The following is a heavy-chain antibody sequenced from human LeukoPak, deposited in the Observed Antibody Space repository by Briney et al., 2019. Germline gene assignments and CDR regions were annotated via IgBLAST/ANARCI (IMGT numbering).Heavy chain of an antibody. CDR1: GGSISSSSYY. J-gene: IGHJ3*02. Sequence: SETLSLTCTFSGGSISSSSYYWGWIRQPPGKGLEWIGSIYYSGSTHYNPSLKSRVTISVDTSKNQFSLRLSTVTAADTAVYYCARKASHDYGGPNDREEKNAFDIWGQGTMVTVSS. CDR2: IYYSGST. D-gene: IGHD4-23*01. CDR3: ARKASHDYGGPNDREEKNAFDI. V-gene: IGHV4-39*01.